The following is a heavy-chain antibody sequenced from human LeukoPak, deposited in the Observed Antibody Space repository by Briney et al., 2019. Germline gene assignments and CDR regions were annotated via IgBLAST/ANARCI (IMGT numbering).Heavy chain of an antibody. J-gene: IGHJ4*02. Sequence: GASVKVSCKASGGTFSSYAISWVRQAPGQGLEWMGGIIPIFGTANYAQKFQGRVTITTDESTSTAYMELSSLRFDDTAVYYCAAGPDFSAAMDYWGQGTLVTVSS. CDR1: GGTFSSYA. CDR3: AAGPDFSAAMDY. V-gene: IGHV1-69*05. CDR2: IIPIFGTA. D-gene: IGHD6-25*01.